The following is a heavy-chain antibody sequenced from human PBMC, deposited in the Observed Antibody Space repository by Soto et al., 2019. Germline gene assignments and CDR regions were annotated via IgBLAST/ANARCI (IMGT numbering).Heavy chain of an antibody. D-gene: IGHD3-10*01. J-gene: IGHJ6*02. V-gene: IGHV5-10-1*01. CDR3: ATLIRGYYGMDV. Sequence: GESLKSSCKGSGYSFTSYWISWVRQMPVKGLEWMGRIDPSDSYIKYSPSFQGHVTISADKSISTAYLQWSSLKASDTAMYYCATLIRGYYGMDVWGQGTTVTVS. CDR1: GYSFTSYW. CDR2: IDPSDSYI.